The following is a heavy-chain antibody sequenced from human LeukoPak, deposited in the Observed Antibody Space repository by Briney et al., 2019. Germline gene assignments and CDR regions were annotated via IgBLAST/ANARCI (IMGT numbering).Heavy chain of an antibody. V-gene: IGHV1-8*01. D-gene: IGHD2-21*01. Sequence: ASVKVSCKASGYTFTSYDINWVRQATGQGLEWMGWMNPNSGNTGYAQKFQGRVTMTRNTSISTAYMELSGLRSEDTAVYYCARGCLLCGGEDFDYWGQGTLVTVSS. J-gene: IGHJ4*02. CDR1: GYTFTSYD. CDR3: ARGCLLCGGEDFDY. CDR2: MNPNSGNT.